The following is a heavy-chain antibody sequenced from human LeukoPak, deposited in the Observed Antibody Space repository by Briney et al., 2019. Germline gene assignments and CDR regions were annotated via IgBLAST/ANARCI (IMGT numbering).Heavy chain of an antibody. D-gene: IGHD4-17*01. Sequence: GGSLRLSCAASGFTFSDYYMSWIRQAPGKGLEWISYISGSVLNIYYADSLKGRFTISRDNAKNSLYLQMNSLRAEDTAVYYCARITWPVTKPLPLYWGQGTLVTVSS. CDR3: ARITWPVTKPLPLY. V-gene: IGHV3-11*04. J-gene: IGHJ4*02. CDR2: ISGSVLNI. CDR1: GFTFSDYY.